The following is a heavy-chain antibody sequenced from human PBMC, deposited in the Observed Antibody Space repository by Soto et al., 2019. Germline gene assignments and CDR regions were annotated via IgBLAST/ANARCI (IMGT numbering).Heavy chain of an antibody. CDR2: IKHDGSER. J-gene: IGHJ4*02. Sequence: PGWSLRLSCAASGFTFSSYWMSWVRQAPGKGLEWVSNIKHDGSERYYVDSLKGRFTISRDNAKNSLYLQMNSLRAEDTAVYYCATDSGTSDYWGQGTLVTVSS. V-gene: IGHV3-7*01. CDR1: GFTFSSYW. D-gene: IGHD1-1*01. CDR3: ATDSGTSDY.